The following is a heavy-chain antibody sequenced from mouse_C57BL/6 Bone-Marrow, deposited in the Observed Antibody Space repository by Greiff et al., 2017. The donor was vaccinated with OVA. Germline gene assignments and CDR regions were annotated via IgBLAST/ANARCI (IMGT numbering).Heavy chain of an antibody. J-gene: IGHJ4*01. CDR1: GYAFTNYL. CDR3: ARPYGNYLYAMDY. V-gene: IGHV1-54*01. D-gene: IGHD2-1*01. CDR2: IYPGSGGT. Sequence: QVQLQQSGAELVRPGTSVKVSRKASGYAFTNYLIEWVKQRPGQGLEWVGVIYPGSGGTNYNEKFKGKATLTADKSSSTAYMQLSSLTSEDSAVYIWARPYGNYLYAMDYWGQGTSVTVSS.